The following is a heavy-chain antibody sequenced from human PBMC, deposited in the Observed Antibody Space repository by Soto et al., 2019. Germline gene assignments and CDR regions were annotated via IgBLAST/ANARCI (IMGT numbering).Heavy chain of an antibody. CDR2: IDGAAATT. CDR3: ARGGAMGVDY. V-gene: IGHV3-74*01. D-gene: IGHD1-26*01. Sequence: GESLKISCTASGFTFNNKWMHWVRQAPGKGLVWLSRIDGAAATTNYADSVKGRFTISRDNAKNIVFLHVNGLTDEDTAVYYCARGGAMGVDYWGQGTLVTVSS. CDR1: GFTFNNKW. J-gene: IGHJ4*02.